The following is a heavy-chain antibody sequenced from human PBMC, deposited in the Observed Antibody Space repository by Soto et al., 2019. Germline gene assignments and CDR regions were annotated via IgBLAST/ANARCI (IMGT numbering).Heavy chain of an antibody. CDR3: AKDSRYRSSWYGGYFDY. D-gene: IGHD6-13*01. J-gene: IGHJ4*02. CDR2: MSYDGRNR. Sequence: GGSLRLSCAASGFTFSSYGMHWVRQAPGKGLEWVAVMSYDGRNRYYADSVRGRFIISRDNSKNTLYLQMNSLRAEDAAVYFCAKDSRYRSSWYGGYFDYWGQGTLVTVSS. V-gene: IGHV3-30*18. CDR1: GFTFSSYG.